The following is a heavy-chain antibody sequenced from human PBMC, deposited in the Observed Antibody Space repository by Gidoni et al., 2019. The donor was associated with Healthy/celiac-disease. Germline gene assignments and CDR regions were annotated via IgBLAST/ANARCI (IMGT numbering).Heavy chain of an antibody. CDR1: GGSFSGYY. J-gene: IGHJ6*02. D-gene: IGHD6-6*01. V-gene: IGHV4-34*01. Sequence: QVQLQQWGAGLLKPSETLSLTCAVYGGSFSGYYWSWIRQPPGKGLEWIGEINHSGSTNYNPSLKSRVTISVDTSKNQFSLKLSSVTAADTAVYYCARGRIAARPDYRYYYYGMDVWGQGTTVTVSS. CDR2: INHSGST. CDR3: ARGRIAARPDYRYYYYGMDV.